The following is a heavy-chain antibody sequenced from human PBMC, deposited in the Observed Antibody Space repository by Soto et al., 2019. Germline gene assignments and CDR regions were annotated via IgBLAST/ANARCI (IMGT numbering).Heavy chain of an antibody. V-gene: IGHV4-38-2*02. Sequence: SETLSLTCAVSGYSISSGYYWGWIRQPPGKGLEWIGSINHSGSTYYNPSLKSRVTISVDTSKNQFSLKLSSVTAEETAVYKCARDCRDGYKPLGGSFDYWGQGTLVTVS. CDR2: INHSGST. CDR3: ARDCRDGYKPLGGSFDY. J-gene: IGHJ4*02. CDR1: GYSISSGYY. D-gene: IGHD5-12*01.